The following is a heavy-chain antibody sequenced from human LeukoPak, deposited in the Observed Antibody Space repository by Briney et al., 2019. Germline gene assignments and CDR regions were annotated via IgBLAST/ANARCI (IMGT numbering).Heavy chain of an antibody. V-gene: IGHV6-1*01. Sequence: SQTLSLTCAISGDSVSSNSAAWNWIRQSPSRGLEWLGRTYYRSKWYNDYEVSVKSRITINPDTSKNQFSLQLNSVTPEDTAVYYCAREARMSGYCSGGSCYPACYYYGMDVWGQGTTVTVSS. CDR1: GDSVSSNSAA. CDR2: TYYRSKWYN. J-gene: IGHJ6*02. D-gene: IGHD2-15*01. CDR3: AREARMSGYCSGGSCYPACYYYGMDV.